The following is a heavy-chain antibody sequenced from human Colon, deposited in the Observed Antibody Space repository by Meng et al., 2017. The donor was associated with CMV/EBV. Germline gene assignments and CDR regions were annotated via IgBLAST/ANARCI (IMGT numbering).Heavy chain of an antibody. Sequence: ASVKVSCKASGYTFTGYYMHWVRQAPGQGLEWMGWINPNSGGTNYAQKFQGRVTMTRDTSISIAYMELSRLRSDDTAVYYCAGIRFLEWGYYGMDVWGQGTTVTVSS. CDR2: INPNSGGT. CDR3: AGIRFLEWGYYGMDV. J-gene: IGHJ6*02. CDR1: GYTFTGYY. D-gene: IGHD3-3*01. V-gene: IGHV1-2*02.